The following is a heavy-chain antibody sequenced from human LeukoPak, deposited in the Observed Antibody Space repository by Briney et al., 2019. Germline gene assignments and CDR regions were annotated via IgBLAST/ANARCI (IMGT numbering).Heavy chain of an antibody. V-gene: IGHV3-33*01. D-gene: IGHD2-2*01. CDR1: GFTFSSYG. J-gene: IGHJ5*02. CDR3: ARDGVVVPAADYNWFDP. CDR2: IWYDGSNK. Sequence: GGTLRISCAASGFTFSSYGVHRGRQAPGKKQEWVAVIWYDGSNKYYADSVKGRFTISRDNSKNTLYLQMNSLRAEDTAVYYCARDGVVVPAADYNWFDPWGQGTLVTVSS.